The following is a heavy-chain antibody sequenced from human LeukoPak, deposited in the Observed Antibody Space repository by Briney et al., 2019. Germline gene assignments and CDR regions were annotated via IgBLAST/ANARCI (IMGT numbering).Heavy chain of an antibody. J-gene: IGHJ4*02. Sequence: SETLSLTCTVSGGSISSYYWSWIRQPPGKGLEWIGYIYYSGSTNYNPSLKSRVTIPVDTSKNQFSLKLSSATAAETAVYYCARVRYSSGWYYFDYWGQGTLVTVSS. CDR2: IYYSGST. CDR1: GGSISSYY. V-gene: IGHV4-59*01. D-gene: IGHD6-19*01. CDR3: ARVRYSSGWYYFDY.